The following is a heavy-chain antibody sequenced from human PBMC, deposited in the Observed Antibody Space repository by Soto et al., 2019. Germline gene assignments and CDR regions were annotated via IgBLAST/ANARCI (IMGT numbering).Heavy chain of an antibody. V-gene: IGHV3-21*01. CDR3: ARDIVLGGAFDI. J-gene: IGHJ3*02. CDR1: GFTFSSYS. CDR2: ISSSSSYI. Sequence: GGSLRLSCAASGFTFSSYSMNWVRQAPGKGLEWVSSISSSSSYIYYADSVKGRFTISRDNAKNSLYLQMNSLRAEDTAVYYCARDIVLGGAFDIWGQGTMVTVSS. D-gene: IGHD1-26*01.